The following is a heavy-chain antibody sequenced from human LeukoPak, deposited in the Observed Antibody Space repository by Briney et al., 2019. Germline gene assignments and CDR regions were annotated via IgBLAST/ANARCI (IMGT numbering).Heavy chain of an antibody. CDR1: GFTFSSYE. CDR2: ISSSGSTI. Sequence: GGSLRLSCAASGFTFSSYEMNWVRQAPGKGLEWVSYISSSGSTIYYADSVKGRFTISRDNAKKSLYLQMNSLRAEDTAVYYCARRMDIVATMTFDYWGQGTLVTVSS. J-gene: IGHJ4*02. V-gene: IGHV3-48*03. D-gene: IGHD5-12*01. CDR3: ARRMDIVATMTFDY.